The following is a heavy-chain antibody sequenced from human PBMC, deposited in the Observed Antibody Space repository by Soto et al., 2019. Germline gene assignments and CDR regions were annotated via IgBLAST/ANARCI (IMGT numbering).Heavy chain of an antibody. CDR3: ARHAGLRYFEGGYYYGMDV. J-gene: IGHJ6*02. V-gene: IGHV5-51*01. CDR1: GYSFTSYW. CDR2: IYPGDSDT. Sequence: GESLKIACKGSGYSFTSYWIGWVRQMPGKGLEWMGIIYPGDSDTRYSPSFQGQVTISADKSISTAYLQWSSLKASDTAMYYCARHAGLRYFEGGYYYGMDVWGQGTTVTVSS. D-gene: IGHD3-9*01.